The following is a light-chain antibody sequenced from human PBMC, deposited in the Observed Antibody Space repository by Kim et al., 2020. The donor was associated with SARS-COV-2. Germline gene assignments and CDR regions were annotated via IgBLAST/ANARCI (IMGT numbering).Light chain of an antibody. CDR1: SSDVGYYNR. Sequence: GQSITNSSTRTSSDVGYYNRASWYQQQPGKVPKLIIYEVNNRPSVVTNRFSGSKSSNTASMTISRLQTEDESDYYCCSYASSNLLIFGGGTKVTVL. CDR2: EVN. CDR3: CSYASSNLLI. J-gene: IGLJ2*01. V-gene: IGLV2-23*02.